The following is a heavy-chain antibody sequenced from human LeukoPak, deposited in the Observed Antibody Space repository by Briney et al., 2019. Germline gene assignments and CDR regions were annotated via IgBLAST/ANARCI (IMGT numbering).Heavy chain of an antibody. D-gene: IGHD2-15*01. CDR1: GFTFSGYA. V-gene: IGHV3-23*01. CDR3: AKGLGYCSGGSCYVSFDY. J-gene: IGHJ4*02. Sequence: GGSLRLSCAASGFTFSGYAMSWVRQAPGKGLEWVSAISGSGGSTYYADSVKGRFTISRDNSKNTLYLQMNSLRAEDTAVYYCAKGLGYCSGGSCYVSFDYWGQGTLVTVSS. CDR2: ISGSGGST.